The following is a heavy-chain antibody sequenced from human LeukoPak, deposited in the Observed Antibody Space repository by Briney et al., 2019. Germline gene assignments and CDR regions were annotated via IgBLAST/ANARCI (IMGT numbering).Heavy chain of an antibody. CDR2: INSDGSWT. CDR3: VSFYETY. Sequence: GGSLRLSCAASGNYWMHWVRQAPGKGLVWVSHINSDGSWTSYADSVKGRFTISKDNAKNTVYLQMNNLRAEGTAVYYCVSFYETYWGRGTLVTVSS. CDR1: GNYW. D-gene: IGHD2/OR15-2a*01. J-gene: IGHJ4*02. V-gene: IGHV3-74*01.